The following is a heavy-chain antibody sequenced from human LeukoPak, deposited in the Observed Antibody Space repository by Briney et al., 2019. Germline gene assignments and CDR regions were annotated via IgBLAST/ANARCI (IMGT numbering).Heavy chain of an antibody. CDR3: AKDPYCSGGTCYGMDV. CDR1: GFTFSNYA. CDR2: ISVSGGST. D-gene: IGHD2-15*01. J-gene: IGHJ6*02. Sequence: GGSLRLSCAASGFTFSNYAMTWVRRAPGKGLEWVSGISVSGGSTYYADSVKGRFTISRDNSKNTLYLQMSSLRADDTAAYYCAKDPYCSGGTCYGMDVWGQGTTVTVSS. V-gene: IGHV3-23*01.